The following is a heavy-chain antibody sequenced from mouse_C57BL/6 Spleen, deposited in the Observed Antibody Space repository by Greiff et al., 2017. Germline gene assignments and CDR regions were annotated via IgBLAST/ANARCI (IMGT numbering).Heavy chain of an antibody. V-gene: IGHV14-4*01. CDR1: GFNIKDDY. CDR2: IDPENGDT. CDR3: TRFGNVSYWYFDV. Sequence: VQLKQSGAELVRPGASVKLSCTASGFNIKDDYMHWVKQRPEQGLEWIGWIDPENGDTEYASKFQGKATLTADTSSNTAYLQLSSLTSEDSAVYCCTRFGNVSYWYFDVWGTGTTVTVSS. J-gene: IGHJ1*03. D-gene: IGHD2-1*01.